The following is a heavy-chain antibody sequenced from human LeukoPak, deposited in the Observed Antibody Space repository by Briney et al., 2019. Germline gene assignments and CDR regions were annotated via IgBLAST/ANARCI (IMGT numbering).Heavy chain of an antibody. CDR2: ISGSGDNT. CDR3: AKGSYYDSSGSFYFDY. V-gene: IGHV3-23*01. CDR1: GGTFSNYA. J-gene: IGHJ4*02. D-gene: IGHD3-22*01. Sequence: SCKASGGTFSNYAISWVRQAPGKGLEWVSGISGSGDNTYYADSVKGRFTISRDNSKNTLYVQVNSLGTEDTAAYYCAKGSYYDSSGSFYFDYWGQGTLVTVSS.